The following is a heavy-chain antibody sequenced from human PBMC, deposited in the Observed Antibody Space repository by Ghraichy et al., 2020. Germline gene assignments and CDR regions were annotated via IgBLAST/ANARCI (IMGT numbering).Heavy chain of an antibody. V-gene: IGHV4-31*03. CDR2: IYYSGST. J-gene: IGHJ3*02. D-gene: IGHD3-16*02. Sequence: SETLSLTCTVSGGSFSSGGYYWSWIRQHPGKGLEWIGYIYYSGSTYYNPSLKSRVTISVDTSKNQFSLKLSSVTAADTAVYYCAREAPGDYVWGSYRRYAFDIWGQGTMVTVSS. CDR3: AREAPGDYVWGSYRRYAFDI. CDR1: GGSFSSGGYY.